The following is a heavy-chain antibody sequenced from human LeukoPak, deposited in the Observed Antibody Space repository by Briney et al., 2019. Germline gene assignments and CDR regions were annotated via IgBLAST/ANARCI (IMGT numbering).Heavy chain of an antibody. Sequence: GTVSLTGTVSGGSISNYYWSWLRQPPGKGLEWIGYIYYTGITNYNPSLKSRATMSVDTSKNQYSLKLSSVTAADTAVYYCARPRYRNKWYYFEYWGQGDLVTVSS. J-gene: IGHJ4*02. CDR1: GGSISNYY. CDR2: IYYTGIT. CDR3: ARPRYRNKWYYFEY. V-gene: IGHV4-59*12. D-gene: IGHD5-12*01.